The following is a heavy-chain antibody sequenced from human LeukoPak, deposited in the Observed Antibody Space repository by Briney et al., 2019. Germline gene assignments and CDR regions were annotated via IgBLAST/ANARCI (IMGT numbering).Heavy chain of an antibody. J-gene: IGHJ4*02. CDR2: IYYSGST. CDR1: GASLSRTSYY. V-gene: IGHV4-39*01. D-gene: IGHD3-22*01. Sequence: SETLSLTCTVSGASLSRTSYYWGWIRQPPGRGLEWIGSIYYSGSTYYNPSLKSRVTISADTSKNQFSLKPSSVTAADTAVYYCARQEYDSSGYYSDYWGQGTLVTVSS. CDR3: ARQEYDSSGYYSDY.